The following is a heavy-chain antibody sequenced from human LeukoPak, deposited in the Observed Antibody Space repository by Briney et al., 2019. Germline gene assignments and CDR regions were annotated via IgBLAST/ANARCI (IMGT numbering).Heavy chain of an antibody. D-gene: IGHD6-19*01. V-gene: IGHV3-23*05. CDR3: AKGKAAGLLDWFDP. Sequence: TGGSLRLSCAASGFTFSDYTMAWVRQAPGKGLQWVASIVTSYVGTYYVDSVAGRFVVSRDNSKNILYLQMNRLRVEDTAMYFCAKGKAAGLLDWFDPWGPGTLVTVSS. CDR2: IVTSYVGT. CDR1: GFTFSDYT. J-gene: IGHJ5*02.